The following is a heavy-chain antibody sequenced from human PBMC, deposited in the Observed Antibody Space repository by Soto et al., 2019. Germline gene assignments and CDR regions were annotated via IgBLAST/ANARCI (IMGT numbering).Heavy chain of an antibody. J-gene: IGHJ6*02. Sequence: GGSLRLSCAASGFTFSSYSMNWVRQAPGKGLEWVSSISSSSSYIYYADSVKGRFTISRDNAKNSLYLQMNSLRAEDTAVYYCARDILRDGSGSYKPHFYYYYGMDVSGQGTTVTVSS. CDR1: GFTFSSYS. CDR2: ISSSSSYI. D-gene: IGHD3-10*01. V-gene: IGHV3-21*01. CDR3: ARDILRDGSGSYKPHFYYYYGMDV.